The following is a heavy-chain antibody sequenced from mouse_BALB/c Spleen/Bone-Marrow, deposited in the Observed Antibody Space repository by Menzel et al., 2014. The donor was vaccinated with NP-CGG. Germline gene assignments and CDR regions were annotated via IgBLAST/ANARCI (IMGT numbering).Heavy chain of an antibody. CDR2: ISSGGST. CDR3: VYGNYSYYNAMDF. J-gene: IGHJ4*01. CDR1: GFTFSSYA. D-gene: IGHD2-1*01. V-gene: IGHV5-6-5*01. Sequence: EVQLQQSGGGLVKPGGSLKLSCAASGFTFSSYAMSWVRQTPEKRLEWVASISSGGSTFYPDSVKGRFTISRENARNILYLQMSSLRSEDTAMYYCVYGNYSYYNAMDFWGQGTSVTVSS.